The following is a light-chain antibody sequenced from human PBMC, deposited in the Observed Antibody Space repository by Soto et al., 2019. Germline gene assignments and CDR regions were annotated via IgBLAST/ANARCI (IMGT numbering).Light chain of an antibody. CDR3: SSYAGSNNYVV. Sequence: QSALTQPPSASGSPGQSVTISCTGTSSDIGDYNYVSWYQQHPGKAPKLMIYEVTKRPSGVPDRFSGSKSGNTASLTVSRLQDEDEADYYCSSYAGSNNYVVFGGGTKLTVL. V-gene: IGLV2-8*01. CDR2: EVT. J-gene: IGLJ2*01. CDR1: SSDIGDYNY.